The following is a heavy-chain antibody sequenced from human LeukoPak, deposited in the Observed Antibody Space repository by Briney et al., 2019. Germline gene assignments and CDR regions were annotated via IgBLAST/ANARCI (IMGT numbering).Heavy chain of an antibody. D-gene: IGHD2-21*01. CDR1: GGFIASYY. CDR2: IYYSWNT. J-gene: IGHJ3*02. CDR3: ARPQHIAVTGVFDI. V-gene: IGHV4-59*08. Sequence: SETLSLTCTVSGGFIASYYWSWIRQPPGKGLEWIGYIYYSWNTNYNPSLKSRVTMSMDTSKNQFSLKLESVTAADTAVYYCARPQHIAVTGVFDIWGQGTGVTVSS.